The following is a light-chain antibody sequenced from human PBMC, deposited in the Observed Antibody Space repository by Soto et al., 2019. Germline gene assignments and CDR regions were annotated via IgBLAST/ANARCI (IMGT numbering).Light chain of an antibody. Sequence: IRMTYSPSSLSASVSHRVTITCRASQSISSYLNWYQQKPGKAPKLLIYASSSLQSGVPSRFSGSGSGTDFTLTISSLQPEDVATYYCQKDNSAPPWTFGQGTKVDI. J-gene: IGKJ1*01. CDR3: QKDNSAPPWT. CDR1: QSISSY. V-gene: IGKV1-39*01. CDR2: ASS.